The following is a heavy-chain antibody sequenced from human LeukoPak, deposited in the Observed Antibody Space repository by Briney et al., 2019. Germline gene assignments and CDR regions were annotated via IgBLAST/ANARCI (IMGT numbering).Heavy chain of an antibody. D-gene: IGHD2-8*01. V-gene: IGHV4-59*01. CDR3: ARLMMTIDAFDI. J-gene: IGHJ3*02. CDR2: IYYSGST. Sequence: SETLSLTCTVSGGSISSYYWSWIRQPPEKGLEWIGYIYYSGSTNYNPSLKSRVTISVDTSKNQFSLKLSSVTAADTAVYYCARLMMTIDAFDIWGQGTMVTVSS. CDR1: GGSISSYY.